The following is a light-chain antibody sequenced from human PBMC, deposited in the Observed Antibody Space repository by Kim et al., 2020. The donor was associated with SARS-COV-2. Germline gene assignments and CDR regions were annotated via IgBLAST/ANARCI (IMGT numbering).Light chain of an antibody. CDR3: QQYNDWPPYT. J-gene: IGKJ2*01. V-gene: IGKV3-15*01. Sequence: VSPGEGATLSCRASQNVASNLAWYQQRPGQAPRLLIYGASYRAAGVPARFSGSGSGTEFTLTISSLQSEDFALYYCQQYNDWPPYTFGQGTKLEI. CDR2: GAS. CDR1: QNVASN.